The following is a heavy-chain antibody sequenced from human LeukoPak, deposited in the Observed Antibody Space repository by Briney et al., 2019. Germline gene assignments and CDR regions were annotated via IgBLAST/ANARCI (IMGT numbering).Heavy chain of an antibody. Sequence: SETLSLTCTVFSVSFSDYYWSWIRQPPGKGLELIGYISYSGSTNYNPSLKSRVTISVDTSKNQFSLKLSSVTDADTAVYYCARGLYSSSWPDAFDIWGQGTMVTVSS. CDR3: ARGLYSSSWPDAFDI. J-gene: IGHJ3*02. V-gene: IGHV4-59*01. CDR1: SVSFSDYY. D-gene: IGHD6-13*01. CDR2: ISYSGST.